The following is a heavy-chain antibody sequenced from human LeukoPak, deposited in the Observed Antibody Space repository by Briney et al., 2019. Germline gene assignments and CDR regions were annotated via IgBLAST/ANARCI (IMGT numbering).Heavy chain of an antibody. V-gene: IGHV4-34*01. Sequence: PSETLSLTCAVYGGSFSGYYWSWIRQPPGKGLEWIGEINHSGSTNYNPSLKSRVTISVDTSKNQFSLKLSSVTAADTAVYYCATRITIFGVVNRNTPDVWGQGTTVTVSS. CDR1: GGSFSGYY. CDR3: ATRITIFGVVNRNTPDV. J-gene: IGHJ6*02. CDR2: INHSGST. D-gene: IGHD3-3*01.